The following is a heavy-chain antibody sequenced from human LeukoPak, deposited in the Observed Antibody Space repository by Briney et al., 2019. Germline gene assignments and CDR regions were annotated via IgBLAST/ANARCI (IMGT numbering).Heavy chain of an antibody. V-gene: IGHV1-3*01. J-gene: IGHJ4*02. CDR2: INAGNGNT. CDR3: AREWAWEPLGFDY. CDR1: GYTFTSYA. D-gene: IGHD1-26*01. Sequence: ASVKVSCKASGYTFTSYAMHWVRQATGQRLEWMGWINAGNGNTKYSQKFQGRVTITRDTSASTAYMELSSLRSEDTAVYYCAREWAWEPLGFDYWGQGTLVTVSS.